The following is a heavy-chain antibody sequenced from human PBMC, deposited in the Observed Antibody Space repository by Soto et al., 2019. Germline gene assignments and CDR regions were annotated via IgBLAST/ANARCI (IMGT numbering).Heavy chain of an antibody. CDR1: GFPFSSYW. V-gene: IGHV3-7*01. CDR2: IKEDGSDK. CDR3: VGVSLTGS. D-gene: IGHD3-9*01. J-gene: IGHJ5*02. Sequence: EVHLVDSGGGLVQPGGSLRLSCVASGFPFSSYWMSWVRQAPGKGLEWVANIKEDGSDKYYVDSVKVRFTISRDNAKNSPYLQMNSLRVEDTAVYYCVGVSLTGSWGPGTLVAVSS.